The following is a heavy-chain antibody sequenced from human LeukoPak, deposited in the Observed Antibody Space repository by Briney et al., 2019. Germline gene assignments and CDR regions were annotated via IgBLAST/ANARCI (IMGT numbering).Heavy chain of an antibody. D-gene: IGHD6-19*01. V-gene: IGHV4-59*01. CDR2: IYYSGRT. CDR3: ARAPSFSSGWYWFDP. J-gene: IGHJ5*02. CDR1: GFTFDSYA. Sequence: PGGSLRLSCAASGFTFDSYAMTWVRQAPGKGLEWIGYIYYSGRTNYNPSLKSRVTISVDTSKNQLSLTLSSVTAADTAVYYCARAPSFSSGWYWFDPWGQGTLVTVSS.